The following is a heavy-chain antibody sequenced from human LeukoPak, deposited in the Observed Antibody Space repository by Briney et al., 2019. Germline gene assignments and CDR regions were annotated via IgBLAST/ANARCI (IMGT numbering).Heavy chain of an antibody. D-gene: IGHD3-16*02. CDR1: GFPFSSYS. CDR2: ISSVGDSI. Sequence: AGGSLRLSCAASGFPFSSYSMIWVRQTPGRGLEWVSFISSVGDSISYADSVKGRLTVSRDNARNSLFLQVNSLRAEDTALYYCARELTFGGIIFIPDYWGPGTLVTVSS. J-gene: IGHJ4*02. V-gene: IGHV3-48*01. CDR3: ARELTFGGIIFIPDY.